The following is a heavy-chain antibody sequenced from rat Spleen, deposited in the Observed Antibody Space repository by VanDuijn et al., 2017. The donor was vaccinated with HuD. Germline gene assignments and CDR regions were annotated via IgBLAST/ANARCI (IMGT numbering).Heavy chain of an antibody. CDR2: ISYGDSSGHSST. CDR3: ARRHYGYTDYFDY. J-gene: IGHJ2*01. CDR1: GFTFSDFF. V-gene: IGHV5-29*01. Sequence: EVKLVESGGGLVQPGRSMKLSCAASGFTFSDFFMAWVRQAPAKGLEWVATISYGDSSGHSSTYYRDSVKGRFTISRDNAKSTLSLQVDSLRSEDTATYYCARRHYGYTDYFDYWGQGVMVTVSS. D-gene: IGHD1-9*01.